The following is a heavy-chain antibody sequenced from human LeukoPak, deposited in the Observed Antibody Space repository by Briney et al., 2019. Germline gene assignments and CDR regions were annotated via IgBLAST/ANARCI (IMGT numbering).Heavy chain of an antibody. J-gene: IGHJ4*02. CDR1: GFTVSGTY. D-gene: IGHD1-20*01. Sequence: PGGTLRLSCEASGFTVSGTYMTWVRQAPGKGLEWVSVIYSGGSTYYAGSVKGRFIISRDNSKNTLYLHMNSLRAEDTAVYYCARALNWKEYYFDFWGQGALVTVPS. V-gene: IGHV3-66*01. CDR3: ARALNWKEYYFDF. CDR2: IYSGGST.